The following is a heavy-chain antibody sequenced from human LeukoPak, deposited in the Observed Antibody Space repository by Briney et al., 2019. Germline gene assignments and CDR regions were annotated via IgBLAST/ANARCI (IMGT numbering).Heavy chain of an antibody. V-gene: IGHV3-21*01. CDR2: ISSSGSYI. CDR3: ARDXSGWXYXFXX. CDR1: GFTFSSYS. D-gene: IGHD6-19*01. Sequence: GGSLRLSCAASGFTFSSYSMNWVRQAPGKGLEWVSSISSSGSYIYYADSVKGRFTISRDNAKNSLYLQMNSLRAEDTAVYYCARDXSGWXYXFXXXGQGTLVT. J-gene: IGHJ4*02.